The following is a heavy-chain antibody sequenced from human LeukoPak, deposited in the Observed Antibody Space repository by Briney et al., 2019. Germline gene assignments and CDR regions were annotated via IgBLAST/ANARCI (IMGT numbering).Heavy chain of an antibody. CDR3: ARDTLGEGEDANYAVYYFDY. Sequence: PGGSLRLSCAASGFTLSTYAVSWARQAPGKALEWVSSINSDGSSTSYADSVKGRFTISRDNAKNTLYLQMNSLRAEDTAVYYCARDTLGEGEDANYAVYYFDYWGQGTVVTVSS. J-gene: IGHJ4*02. CDR2: INSDGSST. V-gene: IGHV3-74*01. CDR1: GFTLSTYA. D-gene: IGHD4/OR15-4a*01.